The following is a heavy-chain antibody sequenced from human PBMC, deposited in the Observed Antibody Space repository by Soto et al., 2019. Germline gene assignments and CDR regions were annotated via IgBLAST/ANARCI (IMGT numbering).Heavy chain of an antibody. V-gene: IGHV4-61*08. D-gene: IGHD4-17*01. CDR1: GGSISSGDYY. CDR2: IYYSGST. J-gene: IGHJ6*03. CDR3: ARSITDYGDYYYYYMDV. Sequence: SETLSLTCTVSGGSISSGDYYWSWIRQPPGKGLEWIGYIYYSGSTNYNPSLKSRVTISVDTSKNQFSLKLSSVTAADTAVYYCARSITDYGDYYYYYMDVWGKGTTVTVSS.